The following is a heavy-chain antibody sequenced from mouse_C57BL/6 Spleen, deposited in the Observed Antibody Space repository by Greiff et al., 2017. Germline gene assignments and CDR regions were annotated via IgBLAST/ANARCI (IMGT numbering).Heavy chain of an antibody. CDR2: IYPGDGDT. CDR1: GYAFSSSW. J-gene: IGHJ2*01. Sequence: QVQLQQSGPELVKPGASVKISCKASGYAFSSSWMNWVKQRPGKGLEWIGRIYPGDGDTNYNGKFKGKATLTADKSSSTAYMQLSSLTSEDSAVYFCARKTEDYYFDYWGQGTTLTVSS. CDR3: ARKTEDYYFDY. V-gene: IGHV1-82*01.